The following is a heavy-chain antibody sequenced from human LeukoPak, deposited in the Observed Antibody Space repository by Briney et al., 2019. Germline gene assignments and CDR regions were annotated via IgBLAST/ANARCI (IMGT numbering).Heavy chain of an antibody. CDR3: AKDQDSSGYGDY. CDR2: ISYDGSNK. CDR1: GFTFSSYG. J-gene: IGHJ4*02. D-gene: IGHD3-22*01. Sequence: GGSLRLSCAASGFTFSSYGMHWVRQAPGKGLEWVAVISYDGSNKYYADSVKGRFTISRDNSKNALYLQMNSLRAEDTAVYYCAKDQDSSGYGDYWGQGTLVTVSS. V-gene: IGHV3-30*18.